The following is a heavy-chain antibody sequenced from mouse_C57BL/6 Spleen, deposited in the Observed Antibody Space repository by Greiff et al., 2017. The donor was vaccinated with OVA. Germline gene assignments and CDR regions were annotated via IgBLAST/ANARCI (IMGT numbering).Heavy chain of an antibody. CDR2: IYPGDGDT. J-gene: IGHJ3*01. CDR1: GYAFSSSW. D-gene: IGHD1-1*01. V-gene: IGHV1-82*01. CDR3: ARSPLSAWFAY. Sequence: VQLQQSGPELVKPGASVKISCKASGYAFSSSWMNWVKQRPGKGLEWIGRIYPGDGDTNYNGKFKGKATLTADKSSSTAYMQLSSLASEDSAVYFCARSPLSAWFAYWGQGTLVTVSA.